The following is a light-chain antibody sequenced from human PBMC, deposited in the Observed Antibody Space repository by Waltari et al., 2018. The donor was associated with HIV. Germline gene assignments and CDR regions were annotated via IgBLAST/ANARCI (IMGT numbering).Light chain of an antibody. CDR2: GVT. J-gene: IGLJ2*01. Sequence: QSALTQPPSASGPPGQSVTISCTGTSNDVGRYDFVSWYQLRPGNVPKLIIYGVTQRPSGVAVRFSGSKSGNTASLTVSGLQNDDEADYYCSSYAANNTFVIFGGGTKLTVL. CDR3: SSYAANNTFVI. V-gene: IGLV2-8*01. CDR1: SNDVGRYDF.